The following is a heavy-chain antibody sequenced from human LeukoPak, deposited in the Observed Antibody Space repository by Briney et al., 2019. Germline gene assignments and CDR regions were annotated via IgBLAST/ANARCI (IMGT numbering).Heavy chain of an antibody. D-gene: IGHD6-13*01. CDR2: ISGSGGST. CDR1: GFTFGSYG. CDR3: AKDMGSSSTNWFDP. J-gene: IGHJ5*02. V-gene: IGHV3-23*01. Sequence: GGSLRLSCAASGFTFGSYGMSWVRQAPGKGLEWVSAISGSGGSTYYADSVKGRFTISRDNAKNSLYLQMNSLRAEDTALYYCAKDMGSSSTNWFDPWGQGTLVTVSS.